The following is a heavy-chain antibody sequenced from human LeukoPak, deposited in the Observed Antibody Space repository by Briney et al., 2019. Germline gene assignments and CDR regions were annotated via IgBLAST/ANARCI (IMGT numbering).Heavy chain of an antibody. V-gene: IGHV3-15*01. CDR2: IKSKTDGGTT. CDR3: TTDGNWEGDFDY. CDR1: GFTFSNAW. J-gene: IGHJ4*02. D-gene: IGHD7-27*01. Sequence: PGGSLRFSGAASGFTFSNAWMSWVRQAPGKGLKWVGRIKSKTDGGTTDYAAPVKGRFTISRDDSKNTLYLQMNSLKTEDTAVYYCTTDGNWEGDFDYWGQGTLVTVSS.